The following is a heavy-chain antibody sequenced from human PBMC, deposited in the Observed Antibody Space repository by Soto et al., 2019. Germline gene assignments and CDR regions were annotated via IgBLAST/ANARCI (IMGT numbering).Heavy chain of an antibody. CDR3: AREITIFGVGDYYYYMDV. CDR2: ISAYNGNT. CDR1: GYTFTSYG. Sequence: ASVKVSCKASGYTFTSYGISWVRQAPGQGLEWMGWISAYNGNTNYAQKLQGRVTMTTDTSTSTAYMELRSLRSDDTAVYYCAREITIFGVGDYYYYMDVWGKGTTVTVSS. D-gene: IGHD3-3*01. V-gene: IGHV1-18*01. J-gene: IGHJ6*03.